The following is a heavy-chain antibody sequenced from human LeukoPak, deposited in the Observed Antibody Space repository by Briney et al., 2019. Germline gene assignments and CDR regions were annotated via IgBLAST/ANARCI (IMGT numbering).Heavy chain of an antibody. CDR3: ARDNSVRDEASWFNP. J-gene: IGHJ5*02. D-gene: IGHD5-24*01. CDR1: GYTFTSNY. Sequence: ASVKVSCKAFGYTFTSNYMHWVRQAPGQGPEWMGVISPSGGSTTYAQKFQGRVTLTRAMSTSTDYLELSSLRSKDTDVYYYARDNSVRDEASWFNPWGQGTLVTVSS. V-gene: IGHV1-46*01. CDR2: ISPSGGST.